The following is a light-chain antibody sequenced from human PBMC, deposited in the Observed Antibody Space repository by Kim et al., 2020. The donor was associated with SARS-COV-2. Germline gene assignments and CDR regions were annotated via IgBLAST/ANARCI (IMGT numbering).Light chain of an antibody. CDR1: QGTTSS. J-gene: IGKJ4*01. CDR3: QQLSATPLT. CDR2: ETS. Sequence: ASVGDSVTITCRASQGTTSSFAWYQQKPGEAPKLPIFETSILQDGVPSRFAGRRSGTEFTLTINSLQPEDSATYYCQQLSATPLTFGGGTKVDIK. V-gene: IGKV1-9*01.